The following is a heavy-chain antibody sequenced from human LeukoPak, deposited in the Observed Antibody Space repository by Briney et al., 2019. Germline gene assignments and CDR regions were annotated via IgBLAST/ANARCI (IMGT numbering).Heavy chain of an antibody. CDR1: GGSISDTKW. V-gene: IGHV4-4*02. J-gene: IGHJ4*02. D-gene: IGHD4-17*01. CDR2: IFQSGTT. CDR3: ARVPAFYYGDYWTSSNYFDY. Sequence: SGTLSLTCAVSGGSISDTKWWSWVRQPPGKGLEWIGEIFQSGTTNYNPSLRNRVTISVDKSKNQFSLKLSSVTAADTAVYYCARVPAFYYGDYWTSSNYFDYWGQGTLVTVSS.